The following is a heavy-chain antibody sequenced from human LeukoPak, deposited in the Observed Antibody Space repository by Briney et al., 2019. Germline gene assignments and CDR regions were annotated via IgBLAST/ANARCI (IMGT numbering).Heavy chain of an antibody. CDR3: AKVGAAGSTRFFDL. CDR2: ISGNGGGT. D-gene: IGHD6-25*01. V-gene: IGHV3-23*01. CDR1: GFTVSSNY. Sequence: GGSLRLSCAASGFTVSSNYMSWVRQAPGKGLEWVSVISGNGGGTYYADSVKGRFTISRDNSKNTLYLQMKSLRVEDTAVYYCAKVGAAGSTRFFDLWGRGTLVTVSS. J-gene: IGHJ2*01.